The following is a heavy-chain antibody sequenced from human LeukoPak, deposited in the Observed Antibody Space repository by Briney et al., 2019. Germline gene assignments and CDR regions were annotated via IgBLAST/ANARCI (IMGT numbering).Heavy chain of an antibody. CDR1: GGSISSGGYS. CDR3: ARSDTIMAIFDY. V-gene: IGHV4-30-2*01. CDR2: IYHSGSS. Sequence: LQTLSLTCAVSGGSISSGGYSWSWIRQPPGKGLEWIGYIYHSGSSYYNPSLKSRVTISVDRSKNQFSLKLSSVTAADTAVYYCARSDTIMAIFDYWGQGTLVTVSS. D-gene: IGHD5-18*01. J-gene: IGHJ4*02.